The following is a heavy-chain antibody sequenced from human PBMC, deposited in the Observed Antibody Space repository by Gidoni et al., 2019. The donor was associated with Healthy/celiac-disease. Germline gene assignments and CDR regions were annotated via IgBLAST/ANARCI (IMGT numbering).Heavy chain of an antibody. V-gene: IGHV1-46*01. Sequence: QVQLVQSGAEVKKPGASVKVSCKASGYTFTSSSMHWVRQAPGQGLEWMGIINPSGGSTSYAQKFQGRVTMTRDTSTSTVYMELSSLRSEDTAVYYCARDPANETSIVGATLFDYWGQGTLVTVSS. J-gene: IGHJ4*02. CDR2: INPSGGST. CDR3: ARDPANETSIVGATLFDY. CDR1: GYTFTSSS. D-gene: IGHD1-26*01.